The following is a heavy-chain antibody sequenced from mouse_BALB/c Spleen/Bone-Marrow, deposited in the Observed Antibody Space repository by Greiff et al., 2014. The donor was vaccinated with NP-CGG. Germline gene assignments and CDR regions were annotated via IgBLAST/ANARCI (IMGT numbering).Heavy chain of an antibody. CDR3: ARYYYGTRYYFDY. V-gene: IGHV14-3*02. CDR1: GFNIKDTY. J-gene: IGHJ2*01. Sequence: VQLQQSGAELVKPGASVKLSCTASGFNIKDTYMHWVKQRPEQGLEWIGRIDPANGNTKYDPKFQGKATITADTSPNTAYLQPNSLTSEDTAVYYCARYYYGTRYYFDYWGQGTTLTVSS. CDR2: IDPANGNT. D-gene: IGHD1-1*01.